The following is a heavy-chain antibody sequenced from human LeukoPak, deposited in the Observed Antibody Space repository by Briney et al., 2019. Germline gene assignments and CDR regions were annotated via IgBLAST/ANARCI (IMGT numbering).Heavy chain of an antibody. D-gene: IGHD3-16*02. V-gene: IGHV3-13*01. J-gene: IGHJ4*02. CDR2: IGTAGDT. CDR3: AKEVVRHFDLKY. Sequence: GGSLRLSCAAFGFTFSSYDMHWVRQATGKGLEWVSAIGTAGDTYYPGSVKGRFTISRDTSNKILYLRMSSLRAEDTAVYYCAKEVVRHFDLKYWGQGALVTVSS. CDR1: GFTFSSYD.